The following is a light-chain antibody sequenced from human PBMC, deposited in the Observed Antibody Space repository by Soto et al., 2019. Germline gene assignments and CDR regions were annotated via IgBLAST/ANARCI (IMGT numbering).Light chain of an antibody. CDR3: SLYSSRSTDYV. Sequence: QSVLTQPPSASGSPGQSVTISCTGTSSDVGAYDYVSWYQQHPGKAPKLMIFEVHNRPSGVSNRFSGSKSGNTASLTISGLQAEDEAEYYCSLYSSRSTDYVFGNGTKATV. J-gene: IGLJ1*01. CDR2: EVH. V-gene: IGLV2-14*01. CDR1: SSDVGAYDY.